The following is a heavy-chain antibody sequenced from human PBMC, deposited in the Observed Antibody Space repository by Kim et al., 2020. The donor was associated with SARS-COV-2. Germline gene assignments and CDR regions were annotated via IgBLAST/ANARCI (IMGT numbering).Heavy chain of an antibody. J-gene: IGHJ3*02. CDR1: GYTFTGYY. Sequence: ASVKVSCKASGYTFTGYYMHWVRQAPGQGLEWMGWINPNSGGTNYAQKFQGRVTMTRDTSISTAYMELSRLRSDDTAVYYCARVVPAAIVSVAFDIWGQGTMVTVSS. CDR3: ARVVPAAIVSVAFDI. V-gene: IGHV1-2*02. CDR2: INPNSGGT. D-gene: IGHD2-2*02.